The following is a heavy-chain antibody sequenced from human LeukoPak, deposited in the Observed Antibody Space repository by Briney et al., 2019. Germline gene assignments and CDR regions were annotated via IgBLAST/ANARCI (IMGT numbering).Heavy chain of an antibody. D-gene: IGHD2-15*01. V-gene: IGHV3-23*01. CDR2: ISGSGGNT. CDR1: GFTFSNAW. CDR3: AKGFVVVVSATQSSWFDP. Sequence: SGGSLRLSCAASGFTFSNAWTSWVRQAPGKGLEWVSAISGSGGNTYYADSVKGRFTISRDNSKNTLYLQMNSLRAEDTAVYYCAKGFVVVVSATQSSWFDPWGQGTLVTVSS. J-gene: IGHJ5*02.